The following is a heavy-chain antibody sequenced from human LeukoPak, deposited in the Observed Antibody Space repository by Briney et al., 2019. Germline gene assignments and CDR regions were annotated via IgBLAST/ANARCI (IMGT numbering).Heavy chain of an antibody. CDR2: IKQDGSEK. CDR3: AKGPGARGHFNWFDP. V-gene: IGHV3-7*01. Sequence: GGSLRLSCAASGFTFSSYWMSWVRQAPGKGLEWVAKIKQDGSEKYYVDSVKGRFTISRDNAKNSLSLQMNSLRAEDTAVYYCAKGPGARGHFNWFDPWGQGTLVTVSS. CDR1: GFTFSSYW. J-gene: IGHJ5*02. D-gene: IGHD5-12*01.